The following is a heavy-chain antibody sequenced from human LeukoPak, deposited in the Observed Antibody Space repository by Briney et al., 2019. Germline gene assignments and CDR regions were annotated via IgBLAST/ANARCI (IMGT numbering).Heavy chain of an antibody. CDR2: ISYDGSNK. D-gene: IGHD1-26*01. J-gene: IGHJ4*02. CDR1: GFTFSNYA. Sequence: HPGRSLRLSCAASGFTFSNYAIHWVRQAPGKGLEWVAVISYDGSNKYYADSVKGRFAISRDNSKNTLFLQMNNLRAEDTAVYYCARVDWEGSGSYYFDYWGQGTLVTVSS. CDR3: ARVDWEGSGSYYFDY. V-gene: IGHV3-30*09.